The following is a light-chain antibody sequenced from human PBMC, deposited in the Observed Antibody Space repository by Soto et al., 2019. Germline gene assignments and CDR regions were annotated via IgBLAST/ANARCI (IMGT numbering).Light chain of an antibody. CDR3: QQYRRSVWT. CDR2: STS. Sequence: EIVLAQSPATLSLSPGDKATLSCRASQSPTATYSAWYQQKPGQPPRLVIHSTSVRATGIPDRFVGSGSGTDFTLTISRLEPEDFAVYYCQQYRRSVWTFGQGTRV. J-gene: IGKJ1*01. CDR1: QSPTATY. V-gene: IGKV3-20*01.